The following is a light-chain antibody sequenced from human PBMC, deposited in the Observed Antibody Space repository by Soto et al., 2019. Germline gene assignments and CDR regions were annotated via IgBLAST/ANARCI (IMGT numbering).Light chain of an antibody. CDR3: QQYNSYPCT. J-gene: IGKJ1*01. CDR2: DAS. Sequence: DIQMTQSPSTLSASVGDRVTITCRASQSISSWLAWYQQKPGKAPKLMIYDASSLQSGVPATFSGSGSGTEFTLTISSLQPDEFATNYCQQYNSYPCTFGQGTKVEIK. CDR1: QSISSW. V-gene: IGKV1-5*01.